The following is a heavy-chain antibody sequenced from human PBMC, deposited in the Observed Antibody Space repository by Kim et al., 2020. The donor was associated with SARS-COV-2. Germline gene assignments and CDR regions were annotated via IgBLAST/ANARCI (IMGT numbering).Heavy chain of an antibody. Sequence: SETLSLTCTVSGGSISSGGYYWSWIRQHPGKGLEWIGYIYYSGSTYYNPSLKSRVTISVDTSKNQFSLKLSSVTAADTAVYYCARACWGDGGYDYVWGSYRSYYFDYWGQGTLVTVSS. D-gene: IGHD3-16*02. CDR3: ARACWGDGGYDYVWGSYRSYYFDY. CDR2: IYYSGST. CDR1: GGSISSGGYY. V-gene: IGHV4-31*03. J-gene: IGHJ4*02.